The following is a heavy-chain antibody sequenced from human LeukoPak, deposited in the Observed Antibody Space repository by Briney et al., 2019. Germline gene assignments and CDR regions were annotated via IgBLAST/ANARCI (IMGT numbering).Heavy chain of an antibody. CDR2: ISVYNGNT. Sequence: GASVKVSCKASGYTFTNYGISWVRQAPGQGLEWMGWISVYNGNTNYAQKLQGRVTMTRDTSTSTAYMELRSLRSDDTAVYYCAGMAYEQPWSPLNYWGQGTLVTVSS. CDR3: AGMAYEQPWSPLNY. D-gene: IGHD1/OR15-1a*01. CDR1: GYTFTNYG. J-gene: IGHJ4*02. V-gene: IGHV1-18*01.